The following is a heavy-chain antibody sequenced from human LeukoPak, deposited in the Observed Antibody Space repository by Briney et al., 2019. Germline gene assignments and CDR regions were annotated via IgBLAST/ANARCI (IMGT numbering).Heavy chain of an antibody. V-gene: IGHV3-74*01. J-gene: IGHJ3*02. CDR2: INIVGSST. CDR1: GFTFISSW. D-gene: IGHD6-6*01. Sequence: GGSLRLSWAASGFTFISSWMHWVRQAPGKGRVWVSRINIVGSSTTYADCVKDRFTISRDNSKNTLFLQMNSLRAEDTAVYYCASLFLCYGCSSSSDSFNIWGQGTMVTVTS. CDR3: ASLFLCYGCSSSSDSFNI.